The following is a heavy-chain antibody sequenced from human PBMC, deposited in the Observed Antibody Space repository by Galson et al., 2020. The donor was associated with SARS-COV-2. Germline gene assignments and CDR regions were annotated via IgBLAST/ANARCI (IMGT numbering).Heavy chain of an antibody. J-gene: IGHJ3*02. Sequence: KISCKASGGTFSSYAISWVRQAPGQGLEWMGGIIPILGIANYAQKFQGRVTITADKSTSTAYMELSSLRSEDTAVYYCARERDGYNRRDAFDIWGQGAMVTVSS. CDR2: IIPILGIA. CDR3: ARERDGYNRRDAFDI. D-gene: IGHD5-12*01. CDR1: GGTFSSYA. V-gene: IGHV1-69*10.